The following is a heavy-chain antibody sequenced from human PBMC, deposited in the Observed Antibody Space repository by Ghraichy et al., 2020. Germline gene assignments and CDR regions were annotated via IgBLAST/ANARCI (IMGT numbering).Heavy chain of an antibody. CDR2: ISHSGST. V-gene: IGHV4-34*01. CDR1: GGSFSNYY. Sequence: SQTLSLTCAVYGGSFSNYYWSWIRQPPGKGLEWLGEISHSGSTNYNPSLKSRVTISVDTSKNQFSLKLSSVTAADTAVYYCARGSFGPRYDYVWGSARYHLGAWGQGTTVTVSS. CDR3: ARGSFGPRYDYVWGSARYHLGA. D-gene: IGHD3-16*02. J-gene: IGHJ6*02.